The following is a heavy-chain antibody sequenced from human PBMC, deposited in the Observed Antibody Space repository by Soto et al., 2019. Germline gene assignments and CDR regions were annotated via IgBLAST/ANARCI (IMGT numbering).Heavy chain of an antibody. V-gene: IGHV1-69*13. CDR1: GGTFSSYA. CDR2: IIPIFGTA. CDR3: AGDGRTRVGITGFAP. Sequence: ASVKVSCKASGGTFSSYAISWVRQAPGQGLEWMGGIIPIFGTANYAQKFQGRVTITADESTSTAYMELSSLRSEDTAVYYCAGDGRTRVGITGFAPGGKGPPDPVS. D-gene: IGHD3-10*01. J-gene: IGHJ5*02.